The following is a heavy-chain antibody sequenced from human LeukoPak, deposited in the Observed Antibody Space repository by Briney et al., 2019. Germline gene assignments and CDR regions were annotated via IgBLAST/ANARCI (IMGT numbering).Heavy chain of an antibody. Sequence: SETLSLTCTVSGGSISSYYWSWIRQPPGKGLEWIGYIYYSGSTNYNPSLESRVTISVDMSKNQFSLKLSSVTAADTAVYYCARGAVYYDYVWGSYRYKWFDPWGQGTLVTVSS. CDR1: GGSISSYY. J-gene: IGHJ5*02. CDR2: IYYSGST. V-gene: IGHV4-59*01. D-gene: IGHD3-16*02. CDR3: ARGAVYYDYVWGSYRYKWFDP.